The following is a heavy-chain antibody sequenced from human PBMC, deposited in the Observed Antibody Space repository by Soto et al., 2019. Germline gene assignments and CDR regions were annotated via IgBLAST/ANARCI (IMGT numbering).Heavy chain of an antibody. Sequence: QVQLVESGGGVVQPGRSLRLSCAASGFTFSSYGMHWVRQAPGKGLEWVAVISYDGSNKYYADSVKGRFTISRDNSKNPLYLKKNSRGAEDAAVFSCAKDIGTSGWYWSAPLDYWGQGTRVPVPS. D-gene: IGHD6-13*01. J-gene: IGHJ4*02. CDR2: ISYDGSNK. V-gene: IGHV3-30*18. CDR1: GFTFSSYG. CDR3: AKDIGTSGWYWSAPLDY.